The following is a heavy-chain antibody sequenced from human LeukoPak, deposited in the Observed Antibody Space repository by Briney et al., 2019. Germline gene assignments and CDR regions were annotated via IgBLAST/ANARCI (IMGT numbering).Heavy chain of an antibody. CDR1: GYTFTSYG. CDR2: IRVYNGNT. V-gene: IGHV1-18*01. CDR3: ARDAEYDYVWGSYRSYPDWYFDL. J-gene: IGHJ2*01. Sequence: ASVKVSCKASGYTFTSYGINWVRQAPGQGLEWMGWIRVYNGNTNYAQKLQGRVTMTTDTSTSTAYMELRSLRSDDTAVYYCARDAEYDYVWGSYRSYPDWYFDLWGRGTLVTVSS. D-gene: IGHD3-16*02.